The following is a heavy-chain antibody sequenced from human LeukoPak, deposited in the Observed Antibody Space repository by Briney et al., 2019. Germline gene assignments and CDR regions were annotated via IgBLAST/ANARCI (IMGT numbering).Heavy chain of an antibody. CDR3: ARVYSSSWYRGHYMDV. D-gene: IGHD6-13*01. CDR1: GYTFTGYY. CDR2: INPNSGGT. V-gene: IGHV1-2*02. Sequence: GASVKVSCKASGYTFTGYYMHWVRQAPGQGLEWMGWINPNSGGTNYAQKFQGRVTMTRDTSISTAYMELSRLRSDDTAVYYCARVYSSSWYRGHYMDVWGKGTTVTISS. J-gene: IGHJ6*03.